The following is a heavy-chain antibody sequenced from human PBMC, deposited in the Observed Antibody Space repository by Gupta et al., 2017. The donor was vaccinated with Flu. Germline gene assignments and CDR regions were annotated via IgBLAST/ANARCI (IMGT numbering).Heavy chain of an antibody. CDR2: ISYDGSNK. V-gene: IGHV3-30*18. CDR3: AKAGTRMVVGAHFDY. Sequence: AMHWVRQAPGMGLEWVAVISYDGSNKFYADSVKGRFTISRDTLKNTLYLEVNSLRAEDTATYYCAKAGTRMVVGAHFDYWGQGSLVTVSS. D-gene: IGHD3-10*01. J-gene: IGHJ4*02. CDR1: A.